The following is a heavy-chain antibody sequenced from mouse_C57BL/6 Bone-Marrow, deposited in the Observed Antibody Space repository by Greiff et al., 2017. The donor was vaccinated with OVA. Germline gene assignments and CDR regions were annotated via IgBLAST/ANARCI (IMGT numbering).Heavy chain of an antibody. Sequence: VQLQQPGAELVKPGASVKLSCKASGYTFTSYWMHWVKQRPGQGLEWIGRIHPYDSDTNYNQKFKGKATLTVDKSSSTAYMQLSSLTSEDSAVYSCANWDWYVDVWGRGTAVTVSS. D-gene: IGHD4-1*01. CDR2: IHPYDSDT. CDR1: GYTFTSYW. V-gene: IGHV1-74*01. CDR3: ANWDWYVDV. J-gene: IGHJ1*03.